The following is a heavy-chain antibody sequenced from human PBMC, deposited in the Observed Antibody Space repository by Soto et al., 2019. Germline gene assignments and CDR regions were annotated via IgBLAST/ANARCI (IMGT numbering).Heavy chain of an antibody. D-gene: IGHD6-19*01. CDR2: IYTGGST. CDR1: GFTVSSNY. Sequence: EVQLVESGGGLVQPGGSLRLSCAASGFTVSSNYMSWVRQAPGKGLEWVSVIYTGGSTYYADSVKGRFTISRDNSKNTLYLQMNSMRAGDTAVYYCAGGWYVNYFDYWGQGTLVTVSS. CDR3: AGGWYVNYFDY. J-gene: IGHJ4*02. V-gene: IGHV3-66*01.